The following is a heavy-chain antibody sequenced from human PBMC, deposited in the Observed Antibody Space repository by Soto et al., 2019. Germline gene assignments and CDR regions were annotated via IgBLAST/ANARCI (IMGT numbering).Heavy chain of an antibody. CDR2: IDPSDSYT. CDR3: ARRKSSSALYYVMDV. V-gene: IGHV5-10-1*01. CDR1: GYSFTSYW. J-gene: IGHJ6*02. Sequence: PGESLKISCKGPGYSFTSYWISWVRQMPGKGLEWMGRIDPSDSYTNYSPSFQGHVTISADKSISTAYLQWSSLKASDTAMYYCARRKSSSALYYVMDVWGQGTTVTVSS. D-gene: IGHD6-6*01.